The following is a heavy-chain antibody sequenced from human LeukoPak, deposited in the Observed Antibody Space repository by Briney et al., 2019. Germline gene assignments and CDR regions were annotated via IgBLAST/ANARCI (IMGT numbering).Heavy chain of an antibody. D-gene: IGHD2-2*02. Sequence: GGSLRLSCAASGFTFSSYGMSWVRQAPGKGLEWVSAISGSGGSTYYADSVKGRFTISRDNSKNTLYLQMNSLRAADTAVYYCAKVAHSIVVVPAAIGYWGQGTLVTVSS. CDR3: AKVAHSIVVVPAAIGY. CDR1: GFTFSSYG. J-gene: IGHJ4*02. V-gene: IGHV3-23*01. CDR2: ISGSGGST.